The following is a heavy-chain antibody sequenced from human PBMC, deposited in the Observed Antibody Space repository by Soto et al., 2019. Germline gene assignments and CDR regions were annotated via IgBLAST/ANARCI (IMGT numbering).Heavy chain of an antibody. J-gene: IGHJ4*02. CDR2: INPQSGGT. CDR3: ARGEQLWPGSLDY. D-gene: IGHD1-1*01. V-gene: IGHV1-2*02. CDR1: GYTFTAYY. Sequence: GASVKVSCKASGYTFTAYYIHWVRQAPGQGPEWMGWINPQSGGTNYAQRFQGGVSMTRGTSISTAYMELISLRSDDTAVYYCARGEQLWPGSLDYWGQGTLVTVSS.